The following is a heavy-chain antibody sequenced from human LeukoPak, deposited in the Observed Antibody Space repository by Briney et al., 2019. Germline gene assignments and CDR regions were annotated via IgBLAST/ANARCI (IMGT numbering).Heavy chain of an antibody. J-gene: IGHJ4*02. CDR1: GGSISSSSSY. V-gene: IGHV4-61*01. CDR3: ARDSHPV. CDR2: IYYSGST. Sequence: PSETLSLTCSVSGGSISSSSSYWSWIRQPPGKGLEWIGYIYYSGSTNYNPSLKSRVTISVDTSKNQFFLKLSSVTAADTAVYYCARDSHPVWGQGILVTVSS.